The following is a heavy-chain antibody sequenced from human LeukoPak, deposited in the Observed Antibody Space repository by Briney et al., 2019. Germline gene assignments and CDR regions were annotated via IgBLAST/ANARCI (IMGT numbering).Heavy chain of an antibody. Sequence: ASVKVSCKASGYTFTSYGISWVRQAPGQGLEWMGWISAYNGNTNYAQKLQGRVTMTTDTSTSTAYMELRSLRSDDTAVYYCARSDSSGYYPDSYYMDVWGKGTTVTVFS. CDR2: ISAYNGNT. CDR3: ARSDSSGYYPDSYYMDV. V-gene: IGHV1-18*01. J-gene: IGHJ6*03. D-gene: IGHD3-22*01. CDR1: GYTFTSYG.